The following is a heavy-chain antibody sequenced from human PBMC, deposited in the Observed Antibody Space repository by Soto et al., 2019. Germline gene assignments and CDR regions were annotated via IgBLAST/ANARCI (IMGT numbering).Heavy chain of an antibody. V-gene: IGHV3-23*01. CDR2: ISGSGGST. J-gene: IGHJ6*02. CDR1: GFTFSSYA. CDR3: AKDASGWYRYYYYYGMDV. D-gene: IGHD6-19*01. Sequence: EVQLLESGGGLVQPGGSLRLSCAASGFTFSSYAMSWVRQAPGKGLEWVSAISGSGGSTYYADSVKGRFTISRDNSKNTLYLQMTSLRAEDTAVYYCAKDASGWYRYYYYYGMDVWGQGTTVTVSS.